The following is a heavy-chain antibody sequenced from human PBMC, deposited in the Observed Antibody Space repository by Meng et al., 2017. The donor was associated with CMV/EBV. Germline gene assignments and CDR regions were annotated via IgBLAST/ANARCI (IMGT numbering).Heavy chain of an antibody. D-gene: IGHD1-26*01. Sequence: GESLKISCAASGFTFSSYWMSWVRQAPGKGLEWVANIKQDGSEKYYVDPVKGRFTISRDNAKNSLYLQMNSLRAEDTAVYYCARFVASGSPRPYYYYYYGMDVWGQGTTVTVSS. CDR2: IKQDGSEK. CDR1: GFTFSSYW. J-gene: IGHJ6*02. CDR3: ARFVASGSPRPYYYYYYGMDV. V-gene: IGHV3-7*01.